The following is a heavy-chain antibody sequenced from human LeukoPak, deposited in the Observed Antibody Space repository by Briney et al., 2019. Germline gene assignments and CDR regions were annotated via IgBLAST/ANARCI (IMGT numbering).Heavy chain of an antibody. J-gene: IGHJ4*02. V-gene: IGHV5-51*01. CDR3: ARGNYVLKYFDY. D-gene: IGHD2/OR15-2a*01. Sequence: GESLKISCKGAGYNFISFYIGWVRQLPGKGLEWMGIIYPGDSDTRYSPSFQGQVTISADKSINTAYLQWSSLKASDTAVYFCARGNYVLKYFDYWGQGAQVTVSS. CDR2: IYPGDSDT. CDR1: GYNFISFY.